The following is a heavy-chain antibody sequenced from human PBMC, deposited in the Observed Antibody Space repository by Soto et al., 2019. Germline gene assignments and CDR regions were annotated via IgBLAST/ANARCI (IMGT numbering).Heavy chain of an antibody. CDR2: INHSGST. CDR1: GGSFSGYY. Sequence: SETLSLTCTVYGGSFSGYYWNWIRQPPGKGLEWIGEINHSGSTNYNPSLKSRVTISVDTSKNQFSLKLSAVTAADTALYYCARGYGSNFDYWGQGTLVTGSS. J-gene: IGHJ4*02. CDR3: ARGYGSNFDY. V-gene: IGHV4-34*01. D-gene: IGHD6-19*01.